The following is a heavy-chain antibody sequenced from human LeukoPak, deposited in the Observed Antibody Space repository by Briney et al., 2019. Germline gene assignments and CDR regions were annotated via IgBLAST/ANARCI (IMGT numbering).Heavy chain of an antibody. V-gene: IGHV4-34*01. CDR1: GGSFSGYY. Sequence: SETLSLTCAVYGGSFSGYYWSWIRQPPGKGLEWIGEINHSGSTNYNPSLKSRVTISVDTSKNQFSLKLSSVTAADTAVYYCARGGHSSGYYFIDYWGQGTLVTVSS. CDR2: INHSGST. D-gene: IGHD3-22*01. J-gene: IGHJ4*02. CDR3: ARGGHSSGYYFIDY.